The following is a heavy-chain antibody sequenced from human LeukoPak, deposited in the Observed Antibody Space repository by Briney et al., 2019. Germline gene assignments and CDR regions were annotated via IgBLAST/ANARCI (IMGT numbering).Heavy chain of an antibody. Sequence: SETLSLTCAVYGGSFSGYYWSWIRQPPGKGLEWIGEINHSGSTNYNPSLKSRVTISVDTSKNQFSLKLSSVTAADTAVYYCVRGRPIAGYYYYYGMDVWGQGTTVTVSS. CDR1: GGSFSGYY. V-gene: IGHV4-34*01. CDR3: VRGRPIAGYYYYYGMDV. J-gene: IGHJ6*02. CDR2: INHSGST. D-gene: IGHD6-13*01.